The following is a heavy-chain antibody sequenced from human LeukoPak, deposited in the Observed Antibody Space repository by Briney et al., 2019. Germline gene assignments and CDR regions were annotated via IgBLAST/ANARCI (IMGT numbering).Heavy chain of an antibody. CDR1: GFTFCHLW. Sequence: GGSLTLSCAAYGFTFCHLWMSWLAPAPGKGLEWVANIKQDGNDKYYIDSVKSRFTISRDNAKNSLFLQINRLRAEDTAVYYCARKKRRGSGSFLRNKQEGYQLYGMDVWAQETSVSVSS. CDR2: IKQDGNDK. D-gene: IGHD1-26*01. CDR3: ARKKRRGSGSFLRNKQEGYQLYGMDV. J-gene: IGHJ6*02. V-gene: IGHV3-7*01.